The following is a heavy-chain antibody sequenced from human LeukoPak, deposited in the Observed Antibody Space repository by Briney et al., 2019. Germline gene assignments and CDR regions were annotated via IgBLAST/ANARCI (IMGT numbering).Heavy chain of an antibody. CDR3: ASSGWYNWFDP. V-gene: IGHV3-21*01. CDR1: GFTFSSYS. J-gene: IGHJ5*02. Sequence: GGSLRLSCAASGFTFSSYSMNWVRQAPGKGLEWVSSISSSSSYIYYADSVKGRFTISRDNAKNSLYLQMNSLRAEDTAVYYCASSGWYNWFDPWGQGTLVTVPS. CDR2: ISSSSSYI. D-gene: IGHD6-19*01.